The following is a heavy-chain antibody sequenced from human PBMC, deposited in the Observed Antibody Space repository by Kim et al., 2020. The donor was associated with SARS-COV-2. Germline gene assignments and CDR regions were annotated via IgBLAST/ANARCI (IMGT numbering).Heavy chain of an antibody. V-gene: IGHV4-34*01. CDR3: GRGRGGYKPYYFDY. D-gene: IGHD5-12*01. Sequence: PSLVGRVTISVDTAKDRFSLRLSSVTAADTAVYYCGRGRGGYKPYYFDYWGQGTLVTVSS. J-gene: IGHJ4*02.